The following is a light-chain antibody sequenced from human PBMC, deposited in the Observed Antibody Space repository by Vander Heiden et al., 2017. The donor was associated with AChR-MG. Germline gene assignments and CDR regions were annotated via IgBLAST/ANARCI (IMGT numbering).Light chain of an antibody. J-gene: IGKJ1*01. CDR3: QQDYSIPWT. CDR2: AAS. CDR1: QGISNS. Sequence: DIQMTQSPSSLSASVGDRVTITCRASQGISNSLAWYQQKPTKAPKLLLYAASRLETGVPSSFSGSGSGTDYTLTISSLQPEDFATYYCQQDYSIPWTFGQGTKVEIK. V-gene: IGKV1-NL1*01.